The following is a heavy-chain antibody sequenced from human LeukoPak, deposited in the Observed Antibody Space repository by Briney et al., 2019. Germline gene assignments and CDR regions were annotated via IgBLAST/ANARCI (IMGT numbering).Heavy chain of an antibody. D-gene: IGHD1-7*01. CDR3: ARVPRDRNSLDS. CDR2: FDPEDGET. Sequence: GASVKVSCKVSGYTLTELSMHWVRQAPGKGLEWMGGFDPEDGETIYAQKFQGRVTITRDTSISSVYMEVSSLTSEDTAVYYCARVPRDRNSLDSWGQGTLVTVSS. V-gene: IGHV1-24*01. CDR1: GYTLTELS. J-gene: IGHJ4*02.